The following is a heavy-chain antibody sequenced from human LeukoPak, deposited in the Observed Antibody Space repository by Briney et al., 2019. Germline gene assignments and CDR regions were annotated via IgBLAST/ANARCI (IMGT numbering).Heavy chain of an antibody. CDR2: ISSSSSYI. CDR1: GFTFSSYS. D-gene: IGHD4-17*01. CDR3: ARDRWYGDYWGTVDV. V-gene: IGHV3-21*01. Sequence: GGSLRLSCAASGFTFSSYSMNWVRQAPGKGLEWVSSISSSSSYIYYAGSVKGRFTISRDNAKNSLYLQMNSLRAEDTAVYYCARDRWYGDYWGTVDVWGKGTTVTVSS. J-gene: IGHJ6*04.